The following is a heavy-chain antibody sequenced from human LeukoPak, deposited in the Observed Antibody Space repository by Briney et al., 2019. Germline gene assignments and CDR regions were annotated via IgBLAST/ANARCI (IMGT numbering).Heavy chain of an antibody. D-gene: IGHD6-13*01. J-gene: IGHJ5*02. CDR1: GYSISSGYY. V-gene: IGHV4-38-2*02. CDR2: IYHSGST. CDR3: ARGRKLYSSSPKPNWFDP. Sequence: SETLSLTCTVSGYSISSGYYWGWIRQPPGKGLEWIGSIYHSGSTYYNPSLKSRVTISVDTSKNQLSLTLSSVTAADTAVYYCARGRKLYSSSPKPNWFDPWGQGTLVTVSS.